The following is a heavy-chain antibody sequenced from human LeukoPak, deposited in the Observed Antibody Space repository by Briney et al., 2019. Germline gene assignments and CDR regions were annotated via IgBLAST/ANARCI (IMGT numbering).Heavy chain of an antibody. CDR2: ISWNSGSI. D-gene: IGHD4-23*01. Sequence: GGSLRLSCAASGFTFDDYAMHWVRQAPGKGLEWVSGISWNSGSIDYADSVKGRFTISRDNAKNSLYLQMNGLRPEDTALYYCAKDESNGGNSNFDYWGQGTLVTVSS. J-gene: IGHJ4*02. CDR1: GFTFDDYA. V-gene: IGHV3-9*01. CDR3: AKDESNGGNSNFDY.